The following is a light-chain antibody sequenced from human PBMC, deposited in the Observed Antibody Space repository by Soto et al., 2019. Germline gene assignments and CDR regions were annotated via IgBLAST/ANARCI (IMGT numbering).Light chain of an antibody. CDR1: SNGIGSH. V-gene: IGKV3-20*01. J-gene: IGKJ5*01. CDR2: GAS. CDR3: QQSYSSPTT. Sequence: VLPQVAATLPLPPGESATLSCRAGSNGIGSHLAWYQQKPGQAPRFLIYGASSMASGVPDRFSGSGSGTDFTLTVNSLEPEDFATYYCQQSYSSPTTFGQRTRLEIK.